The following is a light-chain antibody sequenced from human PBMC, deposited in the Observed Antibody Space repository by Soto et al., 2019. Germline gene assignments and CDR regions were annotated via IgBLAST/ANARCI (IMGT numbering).Light chain of an antibody. CDR3: QQYDDLPIT. Sequence: IKVSQSPSSLSASVGDTVTITCQASQAISDYLNWYEQRPGKALKLLIYDASNLHPGVPSRFRGSGSGTEFSFNITSLQPEDVATYYCQQYDDLPITFGQGTRLEIK. J-gene: IGKJ5*01. V-gene: IGKV1-33*01. CDR2: DAS. CDR1: QAISDY.